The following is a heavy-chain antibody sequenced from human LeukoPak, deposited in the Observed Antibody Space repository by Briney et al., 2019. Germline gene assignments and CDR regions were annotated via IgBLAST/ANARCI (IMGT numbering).Heavy chain of an antibody. D-gene: IGHD3-22*01. Sequence: PSETLSLTCTVSGGSISSSSYYWSWIRQPPGKGLEWIGYIYYSGSTNYNPSLKSRVTISVDTSKNQFSLKLSSVTAADTAVYYCARQDSSGYYDYWGQGTLVTVSS. CDR1: GGSISSSSYY. J-gene: IGHJ4*02. CDR2: IYYSGST. V-gene: IGHV4-61*05. CDR3: ARQDSSGYYDY.